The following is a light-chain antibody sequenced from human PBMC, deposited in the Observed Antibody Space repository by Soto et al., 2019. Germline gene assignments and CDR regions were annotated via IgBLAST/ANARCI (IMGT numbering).Light chain of an antibody. J-gene: IGKJ1*01. V-gene: IGKV1-5*01. CDR2: DVS. CDR1: QSISRW. CDR3: QQYNSYPWT. Sequence: DIQMTQSPSTLSASVGDRVTITCRASQSISRWVAWYQQKPGKAPKVLIYDVSSLESGVPSRFSGSGSGTEFTLTISSLQPDDFATYYCQQYNSYPWTFGQGTKVDIK.